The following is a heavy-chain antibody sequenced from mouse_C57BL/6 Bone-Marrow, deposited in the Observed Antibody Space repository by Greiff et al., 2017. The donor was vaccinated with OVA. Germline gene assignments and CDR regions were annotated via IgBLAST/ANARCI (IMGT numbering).Heavy chain of an antibody. CDR2: ISSGGSYT. V-gene: IGHV5-6*01. J-gene: IGHJ4*01. Sequence: EVMLVESGGDLVKPGGSLKLSCAASGFTFSSYGMSWVRQTPDKRLEWVATISSGGSYTYYPDSVKGRFTISRDNAKNTLYLQMSSLKSEDTAMYYCARQTVNYAMDYWGQGTSVTVSS. CDR1: GFTFSSYG. D-gene: IGHD1-1*01. CDR3: ARQTVNYAMDY.